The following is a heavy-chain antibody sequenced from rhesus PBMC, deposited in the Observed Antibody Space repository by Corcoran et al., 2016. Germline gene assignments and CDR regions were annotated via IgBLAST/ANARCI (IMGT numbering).Heavy chain of an antibody. D-gene: IGHD6-31*01. CDR1: GGSISGYYH. V-gene: IGHV4S14*01. CDR2: FFGSGGSN. Sequence: QVQLQESGPGRVKPSETLSLTCAVPGGSISGYYHWSWIRQPPGKVLEWIGSFFGSGGSNYLNPSLESRVTLSVATSKNQFSLKLSSVTAADTAVYYCASDRVAAAYDYWGQGVLVTVSS. CDR3: ASDRVAAAYDY. J-gene: IGHJ4*01.